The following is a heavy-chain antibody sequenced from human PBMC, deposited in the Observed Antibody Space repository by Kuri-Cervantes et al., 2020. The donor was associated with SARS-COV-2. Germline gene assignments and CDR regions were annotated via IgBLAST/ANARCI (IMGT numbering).Heavy chain of an antibody. J-gene: IGHJ6*03. CDR2: ITHRGDT. D-gene: IGHD5-24*01. Sequence: GSLRLSCAVYGGSFNTYYWAWICQPPGKGLERIGEITHRGDTIYNMSLKSRVTISVDTSKKQFSLDLRSVTAADTAIYYCARGPGYNGYYYMDVWGNGTTVTVSS. CDR1: GGSFNTYY. V-gene: IGHV4-34*01. CDR3: ARGPGYNGYYYMDV.